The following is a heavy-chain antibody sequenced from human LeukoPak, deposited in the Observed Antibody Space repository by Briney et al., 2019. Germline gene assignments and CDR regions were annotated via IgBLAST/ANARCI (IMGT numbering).Heavy chain of an antibody. J-gene: IGHJ6*02. D-gene: IGHD3-16*02. CDR2: ISYDGSSK. V-gene: IGHV3-30*03. CDR1: GFTFSSYG. Sequence: HPGGSLRLSCAASGFTFSSYGIHWARQATGKGLEWVAAISYDGSSKYYADSVKGRFTISRDNSKNTLYLQMNSLRAEDTAVYYCARDQGAVVHGKYHYYGMDVWGQGTTVTVSS. CDR3: ARDQGAVVHGKYHYYGMDV.